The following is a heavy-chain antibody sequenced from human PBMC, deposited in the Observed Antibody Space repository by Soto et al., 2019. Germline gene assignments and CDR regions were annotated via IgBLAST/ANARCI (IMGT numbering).Heavy chain of an antibody. CDR1: GYIFTNYW. CDR3: ARPCFSLVTALSDLLHI. J-gene: IGHJ3*02. Sequence: GEALKISCKGSGYIFTNYWISWVRQMPGKGLEWMGRIDPSDSYTNYSPSFQGHVTISVDKSINTAYLQWSSLKASDTAMYYCARPCFSLVTALSDLLHIRGQRSMV. CDR2: IDPSDSYT. V-gene: IGHV5-10-1*01. D-gene: IGHD2-21*02.